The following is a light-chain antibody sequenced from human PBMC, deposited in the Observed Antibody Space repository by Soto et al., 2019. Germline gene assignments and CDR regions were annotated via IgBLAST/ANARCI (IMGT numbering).Light chain of an antibody. J-gene: IGKJ5*01. CDR1: QDISNS. V-gene: IGKV1-33*01. CDR3: QHCNSLPFT. CDR2: DAS. Sequence: DIQMTQSPSSLSASVGDRVTISCQASQDISNSLNWYQQKPGKAPKLLIYDASNLETGVPSRFSGSGSRTDFTFTISSLQPEDIATYYCQHCNSLPFTFGQGTRLENK.